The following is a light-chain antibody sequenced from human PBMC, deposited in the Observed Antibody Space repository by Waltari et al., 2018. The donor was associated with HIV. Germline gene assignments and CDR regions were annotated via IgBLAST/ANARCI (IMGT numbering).Light chain of an antibody. V-gene: IGKV3-11*01. CDR1: RSVSSY. CDR3: QQRSNWPPALT. CDR2: DAA. Sequence: EFVFTQSPATLSFSPGARATLSCRASRSVSSYLAGYQQKPGQPPRLLIYDAATRAPGIPARFSGSGSGTDFTLTISSLEPEDFAVYYCQQRSNWPPALTFGGGTKVEIK. J-gene: IGKJ4*01.